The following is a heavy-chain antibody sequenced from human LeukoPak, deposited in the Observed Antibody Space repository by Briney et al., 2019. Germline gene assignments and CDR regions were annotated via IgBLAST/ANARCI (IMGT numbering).Heavy chain of an antibody. CDR2: ISYDGSNK. V-gene: IGHV3-30-3*01. Sequence: PGRSLRLSCAASGFTFSSYAMHWVRQAPGKGLEWVAVISYDGSNKYYADSVKGRFTISRDNSKNTLYLQMNSLRAEDTAVYYCASLRRWDIVALDAFDIWGQGTMVTVSS. CDR3: ASLRRWDIVALDAFDI. J-gene: IGHJ3*02. CDR1: GFTFSSYA. D-gene: IGHD2-15*01.